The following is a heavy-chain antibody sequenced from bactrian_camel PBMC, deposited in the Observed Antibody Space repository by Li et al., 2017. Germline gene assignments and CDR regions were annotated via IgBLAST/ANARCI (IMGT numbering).Heavy chain of an antibody. J-gene: IGHJ4*01. CDR1: TYAYERSY. Sequence: HVQLVESGGGSVQEGGSLTLSCVASTYAYERSYMAWFRQAPGKGREGVAGLYRVTNSSHYADSVKGRFTIALDNAKNTLHLQMTSLKPEDTAMYYCAAGIPKIAPLGHVGTWDQCRNVYTYWGRGTQVTVS. CDR3: AAGIPKIAPLGHVGTWDQCRNVYTY. CDR2: LYRVTNSS. V-gene: IGHV3-2*01. D-gene: IGHD6*01.